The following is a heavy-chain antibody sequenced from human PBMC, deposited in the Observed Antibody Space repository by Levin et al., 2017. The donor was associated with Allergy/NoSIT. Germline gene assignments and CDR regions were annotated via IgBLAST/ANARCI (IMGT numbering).Heavy chain of an antibody. V-gene: IGHV3-30*18. J-gene: IGHJ4*02. Sequence: GGSLRLSCAASGFIFRSFGMHWVRQAPGKGLEWVAVISYDGSDKSYADSVKGRFTISRDNSKNTLYLQMNSLRGEDAAVYYCAKDLLFGTSSWSLDFWGQGTLVTVSS. CDR1: GFIFRSFG. D-gene: IGHD6-13*01. CDR2: ISYDGSDK. CDR3: AKDLLFGTSSWSLDF.